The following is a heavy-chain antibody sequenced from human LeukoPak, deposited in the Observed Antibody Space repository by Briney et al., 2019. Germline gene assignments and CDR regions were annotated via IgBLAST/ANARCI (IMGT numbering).Heavy chain of an antibody. CDR2: ISGSGGST. V-gene: IGHV3-23*01. CDR3: AKDFDLGSSGWTEELYFDY. Sequence: HPGGSLRLSCAASGFTFSSYAMSWVRQAPGKGLEWVSAISGSGGSTYYADSVKGRFTISRDNSKNTLYLQMNSLRAEDTAVYYCAKDFDLGSSGWTEELYFDYWGQGTLVTVSS. CDR1: GFTFSSYA. J-gene: IGHJ4*02. D-gene: IGHD6-19*01.